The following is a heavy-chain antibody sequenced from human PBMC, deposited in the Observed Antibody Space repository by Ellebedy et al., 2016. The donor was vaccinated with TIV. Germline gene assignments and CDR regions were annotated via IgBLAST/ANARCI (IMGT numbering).Heavy chain of an antibody. Sequence: MPSETLSLTCAVYGGSFSGYYWSWIRQLPGKGLEWIGDINHSGSTSYNPSLNSRVSISVETSSNQFSLKLYSVTAADTAVYYCARAFPYSSGWAFDYWGQGTLITVSS. CDR3: ARAFPYSSGWAFDY. CDR2: INHSGST. J-gene: IGHJ4*02. D-gene: IGHD6-19*01. CDR1: GGSFSGYY. V-gene: IGHV4-34*01.